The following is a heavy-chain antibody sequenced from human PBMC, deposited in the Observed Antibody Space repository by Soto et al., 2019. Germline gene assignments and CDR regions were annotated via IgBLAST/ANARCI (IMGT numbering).Heavy chain of an antibody. CDR3: AHMDSSGYYDN. D-gene: IGHD3-22*01. CDR2: IYWDDDK. CDR1: GFSLSTSGVG. V-gene: IGHV2-5*02. Sequence: QITLKESGPTLVKPTQTLTLTCTFSGFSLSTSGVGVGWIRQPPGKALEWLALIYWDDDKRYSPSLKSRLTXTXGTSKNQVVLTMTNMDPVDTATYYCAHMDSSGYYDNWGQGTLVTVSS. J-gene: IGHJ4*02.